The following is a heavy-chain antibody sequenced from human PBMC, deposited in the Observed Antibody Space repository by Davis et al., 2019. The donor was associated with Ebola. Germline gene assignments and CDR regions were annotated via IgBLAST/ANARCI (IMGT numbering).Heavy chain of an antibody. V-gene: IGHV3-30*18. D-gene: IGHD3-22*01. J-gene: IGHJ6*02. CDR2: ISYDGSNK. CDR3: AKVDSSGYYPYYYYGMDV. Sequence: GESLKISCAASGFTFSSYGMHWVRQAPGKGLEWVAVISYDGSNKYYADSVKGRFTISRDNSKNTLYLQMNSLRAEDTAVYYCAKVDSSGYYPYYYYGMDVWGQGTTVTVSS. CDR1: GFTFSSYG.